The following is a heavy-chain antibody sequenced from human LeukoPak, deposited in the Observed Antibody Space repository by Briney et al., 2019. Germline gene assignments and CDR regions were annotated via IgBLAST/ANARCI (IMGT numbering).Heavy chain of an antibody. V-gene: IGHV4-4*02. CDR3: ARDRYFIGFNY. CDR1: GGSITNDNW. Sequence: PSETLSLTCAVTGGSITNDNWWSWVRQPPGKGLEWIGEIYHSGSTKCNPSLKSRVIMSVDKSKNQFSLNLTSVTAADTAVYYCARDRYFIGFNYWGQGTLVAVSS. CDR2: IYHSGST. D-gene: IGHD3-9*01. J-gene: IGHJ4*02.